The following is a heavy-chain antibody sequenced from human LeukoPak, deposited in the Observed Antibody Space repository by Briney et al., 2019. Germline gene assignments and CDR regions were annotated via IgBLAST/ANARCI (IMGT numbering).Heavy chain of an antibody. J-gene: IGHJ3*02. D-gene: IGHD3-3*01. Sequence: ASVKVSCKASGGTFSSYAISWVRQAPGQGLEWMGGIIPIFGTANYAQKFQGRVTITTDESTSTAYMELSSLRSEDTAVYYCASGDCDFWSGYATDHAFDIWGQGTMVTVSS. CDR2: IIPIFGTA. CDR3: ASGDCDFWSGYATDHAFDI. CDR1: GGTFSSYA. V-gene: IGHV1-69*05.